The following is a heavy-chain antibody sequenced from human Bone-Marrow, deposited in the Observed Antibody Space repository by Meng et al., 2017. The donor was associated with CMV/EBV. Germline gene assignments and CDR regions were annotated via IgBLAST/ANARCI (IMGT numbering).Heavy chain of an antibody. CDR1: GFTFSSYS. CDR3: ARDRAGYYYDSSGYYND. CDR2: ISSSSYI. D-gene: IGHD3-22*01. J-gene: IGHJ4*02. V-gene: IGHV3-21*01. Sequence: GGSLRLSCAASGFTFSSYSMNWVRQAPGKGLEWVSSISSSSYIYYADSVKGRFTISRDNAKNSLYLQMNSLRAEDTAVYYCARDRAGYYYDSSGYYNDWGQGTLVTVSS.